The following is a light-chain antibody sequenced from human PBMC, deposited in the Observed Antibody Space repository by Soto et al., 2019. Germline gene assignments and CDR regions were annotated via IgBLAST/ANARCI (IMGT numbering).Light chain of an antibody. Sequence: QSVLTQPASVSGSPGQSITISWTGTGSDVGGYNYVSWYQHHPGRAPKLMIYAVTERPSGVSNRFSGSKSGNTASLTISGLQPEDEADYYCNSYTSSSTLVFGTGTKVTVL. J-gene: IGLJ1*01. V-gene: IGLV2-14*03. CDR1: GSDVGGYNY. CDR3: NSYTSSSTLV. CDR2: AVT.